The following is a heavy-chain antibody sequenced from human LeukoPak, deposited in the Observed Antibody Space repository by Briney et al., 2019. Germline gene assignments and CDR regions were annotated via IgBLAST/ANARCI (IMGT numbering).Heavy chain of an antibody. J-gene: IGHJ4*02. D-gene: IGHD3-10*01. V-gene: IGHV1-46*01. CDR2: INPSGGST. CDR3: ARTYYYGSGSYYPFDY. Sequence: ASVKVSRKASGYTFTSYYMHWVRQAPGQGLEGMGIINPSGGSTSYAQKFQGRVTMTRDTSTSTVYMELSSLRSEDTAVYYCARTYYYGSGSYYPFDYWGQGTLVTVSS. CDR1: GYTFTSYY.